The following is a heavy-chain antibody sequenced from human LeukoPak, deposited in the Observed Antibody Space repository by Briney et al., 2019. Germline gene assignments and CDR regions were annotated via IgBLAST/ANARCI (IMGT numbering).Heavy chain of an antibody. CDR3: AKDHSAYYYDSGGYYYDY. D-gene: IGHD3-22*01. V-gene: IGHV3-43D*03. Sequence: TGGSLRLSCAASGFTFDDYAMHWVRQAPGKGLEWVSLISWDGGSTYYADSVKGRFTISRDNSKNSLYLQMNSLRAEDTALYYCAKDHSAYYYDSGGYYYDYWGQGTLVTVSS. CDR1: GFTFDDYA. J-gene: IGHJ4*02. CDR2: ISWDGGST.